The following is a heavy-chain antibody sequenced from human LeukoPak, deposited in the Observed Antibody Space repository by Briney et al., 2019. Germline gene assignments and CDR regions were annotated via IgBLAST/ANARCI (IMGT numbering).Heavy chain of an antibody. J-gene: IGHJ6*02. Sequence: SETLSLTCAVYGGSFSGYYWSWIRQPPGKGLEWIGEINHSGSTNYNPSLKSRVTISVGTSKNQFSLKLSSVTAADTAVYYCARGLPYYYGSGSFLAGMDVWGQGTTVTVSS. CDR2: INHSGST. CDR1: GGSFSGYY. V-gene: IGHV4-34*01. D-gene: IGHD3-10*01. CDR3: ARGLPYYYGSGSFLAGMDV.